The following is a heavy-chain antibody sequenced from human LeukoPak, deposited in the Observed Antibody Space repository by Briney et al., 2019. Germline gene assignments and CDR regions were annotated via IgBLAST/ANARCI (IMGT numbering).Heavy chain of an antibody. CDR3: YYRVSSGYLT. CDR1: GYTFTSYY. D-gene: IGHD3-22*01. CDR2: INPSGGST. Sequence: GASVKVSCKASGYTFTSYYMHWVRQAPGQGLEWMGIINPSGGSTSYAQKFQGRVTMTRDTSISTAYMELSSLRSDDTAVYYCYYRVSSGYLTWGQGTLVAVSS. J-gene: IGHJ4*02. V-gene: IGHV1-46*01.